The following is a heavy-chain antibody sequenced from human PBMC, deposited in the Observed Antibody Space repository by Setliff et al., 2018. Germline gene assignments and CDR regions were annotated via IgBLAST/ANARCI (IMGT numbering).Heavy chain of an antibody. J-gene: IGHJ4*02. V-gene: IGHV1-18*01. Sequence: GSVKVSCKTSGYTFTNYGITWVRQAPGQGLEWMGWINNYSFKTNYPQKFLGRVTVTTDTSTGTAYMELVSLTSDDTAIYYCARINFYVSSGYYYAPDYWGPGTLVTVSS. CDR3: ARINFYVSSGYYYAPDY. CDR1: GYTFTNYG. D-gene: IGHD3-22*01. CDR2: INNYSFKT.